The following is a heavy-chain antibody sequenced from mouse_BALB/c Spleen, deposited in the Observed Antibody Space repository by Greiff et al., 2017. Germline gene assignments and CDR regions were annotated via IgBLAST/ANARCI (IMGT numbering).Heavy chain of an antibody. J-gene: IGHJ4*01. CDR3: ARDGYDEGYYAMDY. CDR2: ISSGGSYT. D-gene: IGHD2-2*01. CDR1: GFTFSSYA. V-gene: IGHV5-6*03. Sequence: EVMLVESGGGLVKPGGSLKLSCAASGFTFSSYAMSWVRQSPEKRLEWVAEISSGGSYTYYPDSVKGRFTISRDNAKNTLYLQMSSLKSEDTAMYYCARDGYDEGYYAMDYWGQGTSVTVSS.